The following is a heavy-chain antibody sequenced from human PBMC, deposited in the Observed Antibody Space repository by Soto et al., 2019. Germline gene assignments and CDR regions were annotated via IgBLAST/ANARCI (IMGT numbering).Heavy chain of an antibody. D-gene: IGHD2-2*01. J-gene: IGHJ6*02. Sequence: GGSLRLSCAASGFTFSSYAMSWVRQAPGKGLEWVSAISGSGGSTYYADSVKGRFTISRDNAKNTLYLQMNSLRAEDTAVYYCAELPFCSSTSCYSSYGMDVWGQGTTVTVSS. CDR2: ISGSGGST. CDR3: AELPFCSSTSCYSSYGMDV. CDR1: GFTFSSYA. V-gene: IGHV3-23*01.